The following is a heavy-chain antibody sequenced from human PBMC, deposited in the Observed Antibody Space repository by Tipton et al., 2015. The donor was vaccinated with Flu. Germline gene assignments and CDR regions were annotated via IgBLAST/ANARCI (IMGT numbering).Heavy chain of an antibody. Sequence: SLRLSCAASGFTFSNSAMTWVRQAPGKGLEWVSHITPSGSTKYYADAVRGRFTISRDNAKNSLYLQMNSLGAEDTAVYYCTRGFIRLCDYWGQGTLVSVSS. CDR1: GFTFSNSA. CDR3: TRGFIRLCDY. D-gene: IGHD3-16*02. V-gene: IGHV3-48*03. CDR2: ITPSGSTK. J-gene: IGHJ4*02.